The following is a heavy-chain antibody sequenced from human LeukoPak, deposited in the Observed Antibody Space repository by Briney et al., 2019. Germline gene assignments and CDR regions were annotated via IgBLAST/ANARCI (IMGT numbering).Heavy chain of an antibody. CDR2: IFPADSDT. CDR3: ASRWATSDAFDI. J-gene: IGHJ4*02. V-gene: IGHV5-51*01. D-gene: IGHD3-16*01. CDR1: GYSFPNYW. Sequence: GESLKISCKGSGYSFPNYWIAWVRQMPGKGLEWVGIIFPADSDTRYSPSFQGQVTISADKSISTAYLQWSSLKASDTAMYYCASRWATSDAFDIWGQGTLVTVSS.